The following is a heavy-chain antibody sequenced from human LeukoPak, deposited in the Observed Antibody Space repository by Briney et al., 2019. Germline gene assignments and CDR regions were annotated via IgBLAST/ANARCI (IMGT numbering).Heavy chain of an antibody. CDR2: INPSGGST. CDR1: GYTFTSYY. J-gene: IGHJ5*02. V-gene: IGHV1-46*01. D-gene: IGHD6-13*01. Sequence: ASVKVSCKASGYTFTSYYMHWVRQAPGQGLEWMGIINPSGGSTSYAQKFQGRVTMTRDMSTSTVYMELSSLRSEDTAVYYCARPHRAGWFDPWGQGTLVTVSS. CDR3: ARPHRAGWFDP.